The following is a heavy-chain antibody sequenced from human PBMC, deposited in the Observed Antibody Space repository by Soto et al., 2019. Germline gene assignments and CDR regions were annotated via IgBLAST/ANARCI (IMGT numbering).Heavy chain of an antibody. CDR3: ASKFHYDSGTYLFDLDY. D-gene: IGHD3-10*01. V-gene: IGHV3-30-3*01. J-gene: IGHJ4*02. CDR1: GFTFSNYA. Sequence: QVQLVESGGGVVQPGRSLRLSCAASGFTFSNYAVHWVRQAPGKGLEWVAVISYDGGTKNYADSVKGRFTISRDNSRNTLYLRMNSLRVEDTAVYYCASKFHYDSGTYLFDLDYWGQGTLVTVSS. CDR2: ISYDGGTK.